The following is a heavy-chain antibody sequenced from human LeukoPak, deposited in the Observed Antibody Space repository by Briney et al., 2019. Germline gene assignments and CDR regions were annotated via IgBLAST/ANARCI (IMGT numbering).Heavy chain of an antibody. CDR2: IYYSGST. Sequence: SETLSLTCTVSGGSISSYYWSWIRQPPGKGLEWIGYIYYSGSTNYNPSLKSRVTISVDTSKNQFSLKLSSVTAADTAVYYCARDYYESGEAFDIWGQGTMVTVSS. CDR3: ARDYYESGEAFDI. J-gene: IGHJ3*02. V-gene: IGHV4-59*01. D-gene: IGHD3-22*01. CDR1: GGSISSYY.